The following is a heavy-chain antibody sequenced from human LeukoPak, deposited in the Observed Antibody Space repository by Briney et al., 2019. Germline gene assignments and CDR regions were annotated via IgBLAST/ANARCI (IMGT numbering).Heavy chain of an antibody. J-gene: IGHJ4*02. CDR3: ARHPAEYSSSWYVDY. V-gene: IGHV5-10-1*01. CDR2: IDPSGSYT. Sequence: GESLKISCKGSGYSFTSYWISWVRQMPGKGLEWMGRIDPSGSYTNYSPSFQGHVTISADKSISTAYLQWSSLKASDTAMYYCARHPAEYSSSWYVDYWGQGTLVTVSS. D-gene: IGHD6-13*01. CDR1: GYSFTSYW.